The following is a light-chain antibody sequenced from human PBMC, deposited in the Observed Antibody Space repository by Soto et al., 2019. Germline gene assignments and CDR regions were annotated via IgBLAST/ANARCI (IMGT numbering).Light chain of an antibody. CDR1: NSDVNY. CDR3: SSSKSSNNFV. J-gene: IGLJ1*01. V-gene: IGLV2-14*01. Sequence: QSALTQPASVSGAPGQSITISCTGTNSDVNYVSWHQQHPGKAPKLMIYEVINRSSGVSTRFSGSKSGNTASLTISGLQAEDEADYYCSSSKSSNNFVFGTGTKVTV. CDR2: EVI.